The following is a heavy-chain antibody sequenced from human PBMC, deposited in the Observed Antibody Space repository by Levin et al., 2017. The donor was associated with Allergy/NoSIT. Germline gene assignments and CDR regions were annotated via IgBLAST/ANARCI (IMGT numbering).Heavy chain of an antibody. J-gene: IGHJ4*02. CDR2: ISWNSGSI. CDR1: GFTFDDYA. Sequence: GGSLRLSCAASGFTFDDYAMHWVRQAPGKGLEWVSGISWNSGSIGYADSVKGRFTISRDNAKNSLYLQMNSLRAEDTALYYCAKDLRSGGDYVFDYWGQGTLVTVSS. D-gene: IGHD4-17*01. V-gene: IGHV3-9*01. CDR3: AKDLRSGGDYVFDY.